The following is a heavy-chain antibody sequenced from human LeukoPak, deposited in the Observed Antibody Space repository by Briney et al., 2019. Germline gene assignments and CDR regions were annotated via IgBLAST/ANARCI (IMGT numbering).Heavy chain of an antibody. J-gene: IGHJ4*02. CDR2: INPNSGGT. V-gene: IGHV1-2*02. Sequence: GASVKVSCKASGYTFTGYYMHWVRQAPGQGLEWMGWINPNSGGTNYAQKFQGRVTMTRDTSISTAYMELSRLRSDDTAVYYCARVSPSKPQTKTKTFQDYWGQGTLVTVSS. CDR1: GYTFTGYY. CDR3: ARVSPSKPQTKTKTFQDY. D-gene: IGHD1-7*01.